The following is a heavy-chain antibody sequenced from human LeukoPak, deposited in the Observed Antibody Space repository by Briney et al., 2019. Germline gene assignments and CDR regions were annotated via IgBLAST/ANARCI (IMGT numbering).Heavy chain of an antibody. CDR3: ARGSPMVRGVIIAPFYYYYYMDV. Sequence: PSETLSLTCAVYGGSFSGYYWSWIRQPPGKGLEWTGEISHSGSTNYNPSLKSRVTISVDTSKNQFSLKLSSVTAADTAVYYCARGSPMVRGVIIAPFYYYYYMDVWGKGTTVTVSS. V-gene: IGHV4-34*01. J-gene: IGHJ6*03. CDR2: ISHSGST. D-gene: IGHD3-10*01. CDR1: GGSFSGYY.